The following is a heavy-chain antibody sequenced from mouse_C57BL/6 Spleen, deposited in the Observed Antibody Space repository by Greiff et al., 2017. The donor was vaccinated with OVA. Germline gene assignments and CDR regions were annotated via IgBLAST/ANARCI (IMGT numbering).Heavy chain of an antibody. D-gene: IGHD1-1*01. Sequence: EVKVVESEGGLVQPGSSMKLSCTASGFTFSDYYMAWVRQVPEKGLEWVANINYDGSSTYYLDSLKSRFIISRDNAKNILYLQMSSLKSEDTATYYCARASDYYGSSPWFAYWGQGTLVTVSA. CDR3: ARASDYYGSSPWFAY. CDR2: INYDGSST. CDR1: GFTFSDYY. J-gene: IGHJ3*01. V-gene: IGHV5-16*01.